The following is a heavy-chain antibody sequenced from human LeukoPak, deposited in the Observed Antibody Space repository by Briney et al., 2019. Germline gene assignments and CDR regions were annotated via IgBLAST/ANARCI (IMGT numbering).Heavy chain of an antibody. CDR3: AAKGNGYSGSYVFAQ. Sequence: GGSVRLSCAASGFRVSINYMSWVRQAPGKGLEWVSVIYSSGGTYYTDSVKGRFTTSRDNSKNTLDLQMNSVRAEDTAVYYCAAKGNGYSGSYVFAQWGQGTLVTVSS. D-gene: IGHD1-26*01. CDR2: IYSSGGT. J-gene: IGHJ4*02. CDR1: GFRVSINY. V-gene: IGHV3-66*01.